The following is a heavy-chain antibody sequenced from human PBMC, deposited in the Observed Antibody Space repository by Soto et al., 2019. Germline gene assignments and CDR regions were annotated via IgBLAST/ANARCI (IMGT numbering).Heavy chain of an antibody. V-gene: IGHV3-15*07. CDR2: IKSKTDGGTT. Sequence: GGSLRLSCAASGFTFSNAWMNWVRQAPGKGLEWVGRIKSKTDGGTTDYAAPVKGRFTISRDDSKNTLYLQMNSLKTEDTAVYYCTTPDLTIFGVVGTGNYYGMDVWGQGTTVTVSS. J-gene: IGHJ6*02. CDR3: TTPDLTIFGVVGTGNYYGMDV. D-gene: IGHD3-3*01. CDR1: GFTFSNAW.